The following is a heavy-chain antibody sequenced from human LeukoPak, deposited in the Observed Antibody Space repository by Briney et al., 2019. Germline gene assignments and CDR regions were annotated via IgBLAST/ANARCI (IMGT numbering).Heavy chain of an antibody. J-gene: IGHJ6*02. CDR3: ARDEGYSYTNNYYYGMDV. CDR2: ISSSSSYI. CDR1: GFTFSSYS. Sequence: GGSLRLSCAASGFTFSSYSMNWVRQAPGKGLEWVSSISSSSSYIYYADSVKGRFTISRDNAKNSLYLQMNSLRAEDTAVYYCARDEGYSYTNNYYYGMDVWGQGTTVTVSS. D-gene: IGHD5-18*01. V-gene: IGHV3-21*01.